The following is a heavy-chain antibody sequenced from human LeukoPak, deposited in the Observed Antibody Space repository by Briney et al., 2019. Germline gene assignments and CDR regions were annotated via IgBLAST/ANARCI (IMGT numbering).Heavy chain of an antibody. Sequence: GGSLRLSCAASGFTFSSYAMSWVRQAPGKGLEWVSAISGSGGSTYYADSVKGRFTISRDNSKNTLYLQMNSLRAEDTAVYYCAQNDILTGYYEPYYFDYWGQGTLVTVSS. V-gene: IGHV3-23*01. D-gene: IGHD3-9*01. CDR1: GFTFSSYA. CDR3: AQNDILTGYYEPYYFDY. J-gene: IGHJ4*02. CDR2: ISGSGGST.